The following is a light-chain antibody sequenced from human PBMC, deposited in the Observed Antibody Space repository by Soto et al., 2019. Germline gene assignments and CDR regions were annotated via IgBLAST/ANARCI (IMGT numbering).Light chain of an antibody. CDR2: ACS. J-gene: IGKJ1*01. Sequence: IGMTQPPSSGSSSFGDMGSHTCLASQAIDSWLSWYQQKPGEARKLLFFACSLLLGGVPPRCSGSGSGTDFTLTISSLQPEDFATYYCQQTLSFPQTFGQGTKVDIK. CDR1: QAIDSW. V-gene: IGKV1-12*01. CDR3: QQTLSFPQT.